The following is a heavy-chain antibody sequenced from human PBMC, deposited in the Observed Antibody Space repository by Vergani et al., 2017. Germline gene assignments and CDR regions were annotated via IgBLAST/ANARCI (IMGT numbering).Heavy chain of an antibody. Sequence: EVQLVQSGAEVKKTGATMKISCKVSGYTFTDHYMHWVKQAPGKGLEWRGLVDPEDGETIYAEKFKGRVTIAADTSTDTAHLELSSLRSEDTAVYYCATPQTVTTGGMEVWGQGTTVIVS. V-gene: IGHV1-69-2*01. D-gene: IGHD4-17*01. J-gene: IGHJ6*02. CDR2: VDPEDGET. CDR1: GYTFTDHY. CDR3: ATPQTVTTGGMEV.